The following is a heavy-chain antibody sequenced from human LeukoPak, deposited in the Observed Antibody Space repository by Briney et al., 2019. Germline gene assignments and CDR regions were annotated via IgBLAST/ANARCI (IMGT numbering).Heavy chain of an antibody. Sequence: PSETLSLTCAVSGYSISSGYCCGWIRQPPGKGLEWIGSIYHSGSTYYNPSLKSRVTISVDTSKNQFSLKLSSVTAADTAVYYCARLDMGYSSSSGAHPYDSSGYYYFDYWGQGTLVTVSS. J-gene: IGHJ4*02. CDR1: GYSISSGYC. V-gene: IGHV4-38-2*01. CDR2: IYHSGST. CDR3: ARLDMGYSSSSGAHPYDSSGYYYFDY. D-gene: IGHD3-22*01.